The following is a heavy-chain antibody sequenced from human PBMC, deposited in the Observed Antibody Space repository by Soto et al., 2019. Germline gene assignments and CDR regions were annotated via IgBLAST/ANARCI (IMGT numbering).Heavy chain of an antibody. CDR1: GGSISSYY. J-gene: IGHJ4*02. CDR3: ARQVGDYYFDY. D-gene: IGHD4-17*01. Sequence: PSATLCRTCTVSGGSISSYYWSWIRQPPGKGLEWIGYIYYSGSTNYNPSLKSRVTISVDTSKNQFSLKLSSVTAADTAVYFCARQVGDYYFDYWGPGTLVTSPQ. CDR2: IYYSGST. V-gene: IGHV4-59*08.